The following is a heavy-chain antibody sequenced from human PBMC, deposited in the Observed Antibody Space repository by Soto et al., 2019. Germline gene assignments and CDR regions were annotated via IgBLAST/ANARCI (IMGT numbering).Heavy chain of an antibody. D-gene: IGHD1-20*01. V-gene: IGHV5-51*01. CDR1: AYDFSGYW. CDR2: IYPGDSDT. J-gene: IGHJ4*02. Sequence: GESLKISCKGSAYDFSGYWIGWVRQMPGKGLEWMGVIYPGDSDTRYSPSFQGQVTISSDKSISTAYLQWSSLKASDTAVYYCARRPGITGISDPFDYWGQGTRVTLSS. CDR3: ARRPGITGISDPFDY.